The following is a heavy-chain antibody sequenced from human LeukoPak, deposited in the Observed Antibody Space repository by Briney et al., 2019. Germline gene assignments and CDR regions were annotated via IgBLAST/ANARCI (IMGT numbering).Heavy chain of an antibody. CDR3: ARSSSIAARYFDY. CDR1: GFTVSSNY. Sequence: GGSLRLSCAASGFTVSSNYMSWVRQAPGKGLEWVSVMYSGGSTYYADSVKGRFTISRDNSKNTLDVQMNSLRAEDTAVYYCARSSSIAARYFDYWGQGTLVTVSS. D-gene: IGHD6-6*01. V-gene: IGHV3-66*02. CDR2: MYSGGST. J-gene: IGHJ4*02.